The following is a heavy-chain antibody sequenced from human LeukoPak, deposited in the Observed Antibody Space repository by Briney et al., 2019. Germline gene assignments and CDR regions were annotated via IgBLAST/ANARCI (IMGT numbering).Heavy chain of an antibody. CDR1: GYTFTSYG. J-gene: IGHJ5*02. CDR3: ARGEDYYGSGSYYYH. V-gene: IGHV1-46*01. D-gene: IGHD3-10*01. Sequence: AASVKVSCKASGYTFTSYGISWVRQAPGQGLEWMGIINPSGGSTSYAQKFQGRVTMTRDTSTSTVYMELSSLRSEDTAVYYCARGEDYYGSGSYYYHWGQGTLVTVSS. CDR2: INPSGGST.